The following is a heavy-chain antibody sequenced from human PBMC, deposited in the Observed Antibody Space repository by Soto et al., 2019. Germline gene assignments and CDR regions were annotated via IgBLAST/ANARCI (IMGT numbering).Heavy chain of an antibody. CDR3: AKAAPGPTVTYNWFDP. CDR1: GFTFSSYA. Sequence: PGGSLRLSCAASGFTFSSYAMSWVRQAPGKGLEWVSAISGSGGSTYYADSVKGRFTISRDNSKNTLYLQMNSLRAEDTAVYYCAKAAPGPTVTYNWFDPWGQGTLVTVSS. V-gene: IGHV3-23*01. CDR2: ISGSGGST. D-gene: IGHD4-4*01. J-gene: IGHJ5*02.